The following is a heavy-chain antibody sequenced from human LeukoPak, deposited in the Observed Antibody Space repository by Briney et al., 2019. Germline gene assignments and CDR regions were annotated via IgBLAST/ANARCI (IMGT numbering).Heavy chain of an antibody. J-gene: IGHJ4*02. CDR2: ISGSADIT. Sequence: GGSLRLSCAASGFTFATYAMSWVRQPPGKGLEWVSSISGSADITYYADSVKGRFTISRDNSKNTLYLQMNSLRAEDTAVYYCARESLNTMIVVVTSFYYFDYWGQGTLVTVSS. V-gene: IGHV3-23*01. CDR1: GFTFATYA. CDR3: ARESLNTMIVVVTSFYYFDY. D-gene: IGHD3-22*01.